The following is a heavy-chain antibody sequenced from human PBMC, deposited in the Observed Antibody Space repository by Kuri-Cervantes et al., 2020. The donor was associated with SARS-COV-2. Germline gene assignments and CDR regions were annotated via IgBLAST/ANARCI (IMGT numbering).Heavy chain of an antibody. CDR1: GYTFTGYY. Sequence: ASVKVSCKPSGYTFTGYYMHWVRQAPGQGLERMGWINPNSGGTNYAQKFQGRVTMTRDTSISTAYMELSRLRSDDTAVYYCANLRITIFGVRAFDIWGQGTMVTVSS. CDR2: INPNSGGT. V-gene: IGHV1-2*02. J-gene: IGHJ3*02. D-gene: IGHD3-3*01. CDR3: ANLRITIFGVRAFDI.